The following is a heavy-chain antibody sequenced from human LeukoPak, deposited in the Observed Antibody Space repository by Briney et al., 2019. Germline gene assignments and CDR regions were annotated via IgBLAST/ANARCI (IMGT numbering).Heavy chain of an antibody. CDR3: ARVGMVGLLYMDV. Sequence: SETLSLTCTVSGGSISSGSYYWSWIRQPAGKGLEWIGRIYTSGSINYNPSLKSRVTMSVDTSKNQFSLKLSSVTAADTAVYYCARVGMVGLLYMDVWGKGTTVTVSS. D-gene: IGHD2/OR15-2a*01. V-gene: IGHV4-61*02. J-gene: IGHJ6*03. CDR2: IYTSGSI. CDR1: GGSISSGSYY.